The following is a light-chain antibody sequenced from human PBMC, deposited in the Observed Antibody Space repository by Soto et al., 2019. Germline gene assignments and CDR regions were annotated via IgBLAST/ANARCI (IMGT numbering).Light chain of an antibody. CDR2: GNS. V-gene: IGLV1-40*01. Sequence: QSVLTQPPSVSGAPGQKVTISCTGSSSNIGADYEVHWYQQPPGTAPKLPIYGNSNRPSGVPDRFSGSKSGTSASLAITGLQADDEADYYCQSYDSRLRNYVFGTGTKVTVL. J-gene: IGLJ1*01. CDR1: SSNIGADYE. CDR3: QSYDSRLRNYV.